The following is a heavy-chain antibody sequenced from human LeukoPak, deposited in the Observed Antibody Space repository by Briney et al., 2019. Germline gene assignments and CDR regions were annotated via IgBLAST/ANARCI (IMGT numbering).Heavy chain of an antibody. J-gene: IGHJ4*02. CDR2: IYYNGST. Sequence: SQTLSLTCTVSGGSISSGGYYWSWIRQHPGKGLEWIGYIYYNGSTYYNPSLKSRVAISVDTSKNQFSLKLSSVTAADTAVYYCARGGDSSGYYPFDYWGQGTLVTVSS. CDR1: GGSISSGGYY. CDR3: ARGGDSSGYYPFDY. D-gene: IGHD3-22*01. V-gene: IGHV4-31*03.